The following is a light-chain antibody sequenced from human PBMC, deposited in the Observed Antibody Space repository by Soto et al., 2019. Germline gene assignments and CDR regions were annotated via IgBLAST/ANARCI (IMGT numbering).Light chain of an antibody. Sequence: QSALTQPASVSGSPGQSITISCTGTSSDVGGYNYVSWYQQHPGKAPKLMIYEVSNRPSGVSNRFSGSKSGNTASLTISGLQAEDDADYYCSSYTSSSTLDVFGGGTKLTVL. CDR3: SSYTSSSTLDV. V-gene: IGLV2-14*01. CDR1: SSDVGGYNY. CDR2: EVS. J-gene: IGLJ2*01.